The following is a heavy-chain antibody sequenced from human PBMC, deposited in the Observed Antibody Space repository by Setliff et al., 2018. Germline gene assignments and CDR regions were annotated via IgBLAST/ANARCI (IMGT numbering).Heavy chain of an antibody. CDR1: GFTFRSYA. D-gene: IGHD3-10*01. CDR3: AKNGFGVVALGVNNWFDP. Sequence: GGSLRLSCAASGFTFRSYAMSWVRQAPGKGLEWVSGVSGSGGSTYYTDSVKGRFTISRDNAKNSPYLQMNSLRAEDTAVYYCAKNGFGVVALGVNNWFDPWGQGTLVTVSS. CDR2: VSGSGGST. V-gene: IGHV3-23*01. J-gene: IGHJ5*02.